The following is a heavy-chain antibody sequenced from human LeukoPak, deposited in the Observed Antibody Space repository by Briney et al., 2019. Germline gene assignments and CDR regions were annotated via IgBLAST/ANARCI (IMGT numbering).Heavy chain of an antibody. CDR3: ARARGCSGGSCYLATGYYYYGMDV. CDR1: GGTFSSYA. J-gene: IGHJ6*04. V-gene: IGHV1-69*13. D-gene: IGHD2-15*01. Sequence: ASVKVSCKASGGTFSSYAISWVRQAPGQGLEWMGRIIPIFGTANYAQKFQGRVTITADESTSTAYMELSSLRSEDTAVYYCARARGCSGGSCYLATGYYYYGMDVWGKGTTVTVSS. CDR2: IIPIFGTA.